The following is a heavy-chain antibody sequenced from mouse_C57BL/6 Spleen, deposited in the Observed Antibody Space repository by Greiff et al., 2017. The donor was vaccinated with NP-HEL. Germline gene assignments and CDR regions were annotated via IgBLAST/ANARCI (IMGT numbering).Heavy chain of an antibody. Sequence: EVQVVESGGGLVKPGGSLKLSCAASGFTFSSYAMSWVRQTPEKRLEWVATISDGGSYTYYPDNVKGRFTISRDNAKNNLYLQMSHLKSEDTAMYYCARGGITTYYYAMDYWGQGTSVTVSS. CDR3: ARGGITTYYYAMDY. J-gene: IGHJ4*01. D-gene: IGHD1-1*01. V-gene: IGHV5-4*01. CDR2: ISDGGSYT. CDR1: GFTFSSYA.